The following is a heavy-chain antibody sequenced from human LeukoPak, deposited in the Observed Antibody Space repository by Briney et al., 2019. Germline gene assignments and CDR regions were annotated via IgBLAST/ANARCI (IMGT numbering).Heavy chain of an antibody. D-gene: IGHD3-22*01. CDR2: IYHSGST. Sequence: PSQTLSLTCAVSGASISSGGYSWNWIRQPPGKGLEWIGCIYHSGSTYYNPSLKSRVTISVDTSKNQFSLKLSSVTAADTAVYYCARGRPNYYDSSGYYRSPPYFDYWGQGTLVTVSS. J-gene: IGHJ4*02. V-gene: IGHV4-30-2*01. CDR1: GASISSGGYS. CDR3: ARGRPNYYDSSGYYRSPPYFDY.